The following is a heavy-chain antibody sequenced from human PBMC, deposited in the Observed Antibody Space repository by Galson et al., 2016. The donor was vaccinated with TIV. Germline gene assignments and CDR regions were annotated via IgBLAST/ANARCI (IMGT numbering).Heavy chain of an antibody. Sequence: SLRLSCAASGFNFRTYAMHWARQAPGKGLEWVAVIWYDGGNKYYGDSVKGRVTISRDNSKNTLYLQMNSLTTEDTAVYFCARDVHWYFDLWGRGTLVTVSS. CDR3: ARDVHWYFDL. CDR2: IWYDGGNK. V-gene: IGHV3-33*01. CDR1: GFNFRTYA. J-gene: IGHJ2*01.